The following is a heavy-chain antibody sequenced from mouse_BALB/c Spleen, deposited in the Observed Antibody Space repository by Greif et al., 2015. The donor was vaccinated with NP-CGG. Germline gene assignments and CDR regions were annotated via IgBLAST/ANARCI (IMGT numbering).Heavy chain of an antibody. D-gene: IGHD2-1*01. CDR2: IDPENGDP. V-gene: IGHV14-4*02. CDR3: TVYGNHWFSS. J-gene: IGHJ3*01. CDR1: GFNIKDYY. Sequence: GQLQQSGAELVRSGASVKLSCTASGFNIKDYYMHWVKQRPEQGLEWIGWIDPENGDPEYAPKFQGKAHMTADTSSSPAYLQHSSLTSADTAVYYCTVYGNHWFSSGGQGTLFTASA.